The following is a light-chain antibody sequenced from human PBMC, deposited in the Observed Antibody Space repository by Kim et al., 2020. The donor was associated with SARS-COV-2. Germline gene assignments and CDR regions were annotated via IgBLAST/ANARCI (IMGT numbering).Light chain of an antibody. CDR2: EVK. CDR1: SSEVGDYPY. Sequence: GKSDTNACSGISSEVGDYPYVYWDQQRTGTTTTLIIFEVKYRASGGPDRFSGSKSGNTASPTVSGLQAEDEADYYCSSSAGSNNWVFGGGTQLTVL. V-gene: IGLV2-8*01. J-gene: IGLJ3*02. CDR3: SSSAGSNNWV.